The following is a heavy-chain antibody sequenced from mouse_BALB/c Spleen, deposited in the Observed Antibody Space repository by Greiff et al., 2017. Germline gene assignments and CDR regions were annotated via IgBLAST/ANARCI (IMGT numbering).Heavy chain of an antibody. CDR2: ISSGGSYT. CDR3: ARDQGNGHYGDGCFDY. J-gene: IGHJ2*01. D-gene: IGHD2-3*01. Sequence: LVASGGGLVEPGRSLKLSCPASGFPFSSYAMSWGRQSPGKGLELVAEISSGGSYTYYPDTVTGRFTISRDNAKNTMYQEMGSLRTEDTAMYDCARDQGNGHYGDGCFDYWGQGTTLTVSA. V-gene: IGHV5-9-4*01. CDR1: GFPFSSYA.